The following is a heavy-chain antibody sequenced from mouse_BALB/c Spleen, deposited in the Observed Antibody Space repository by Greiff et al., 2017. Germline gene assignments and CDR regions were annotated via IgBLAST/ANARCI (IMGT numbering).Heavy chain of an antibody. J-gene: IGHJ2*01. CDR2: IWWNDNK. Sequence: KVSGPGILQPSQTLSLTCSFSGFSLSTYGIGVGWIRQPSGKGLEWLAHIWWNDNKYYNTALKSRLTISKDTSNNQVFLKIASVDTADTATYYCARIRTVVAFDYWGQGTTLTVSS. CDR3: ARIRTVVAFDY. D-gene: IGHD1-1*01. CDR1: GFSLSTYGIG. V-gene: IGHV8-11*01.